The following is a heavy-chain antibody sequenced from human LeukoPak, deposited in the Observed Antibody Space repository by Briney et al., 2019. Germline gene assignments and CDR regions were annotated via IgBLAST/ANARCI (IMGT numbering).Heavy chain of an antibody. CDR2: IIPILGIA. Sequence: GASVKVSCKASGGTFSSYAISWVRQAPGQGLEWMGRIIPILGIANYAQKFQGRVTITADKSTSTAYMELSSLRSEDTAVYYCARTTIGWNTFDYWGQGTLVTVSS. J-gene: IGHJ4*02. V-gene: IGHV1-69*04. D-gene: IGHD1-1*01. CDR3: ARTTIGWNTFDY. CDR1: GGTFSSYA.